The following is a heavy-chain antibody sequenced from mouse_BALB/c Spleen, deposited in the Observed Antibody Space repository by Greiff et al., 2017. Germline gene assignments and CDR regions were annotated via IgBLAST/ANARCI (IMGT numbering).Heavy chain of an antibody. CDR2: ISDGGSYT. Sequence: EVQLVESGGGLVKPGGSLKLSCAASGFTFSDYYMYWVRQTPEKRLEWVATISDGGSYTYYPDSVKGRFTISRDNAKNNLYLQMSSLKSEDTAMYYCARARATMISSYAMDYWGQGTSVTVSS. J-gene: IGHJ4*01. D-gene: IGHD2-4*01. CDR1: GFTFSDYY. CDR3: ARARATMISSYAMDY. V-gene: IGHV5-4*02.